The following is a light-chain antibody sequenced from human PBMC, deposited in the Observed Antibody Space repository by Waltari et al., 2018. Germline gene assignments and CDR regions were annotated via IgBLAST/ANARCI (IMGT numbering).Light chain of an antibody. V-gene: IGKV4-1*01. CDR2: WAS. CDR1: QSVLYSPNNKNY. Sequence: DIVLTQSPDSLAVSLVERATINCKSSQSVLYSPNNKNYLGWFQQKTGQPPKLLIYWASMRESGVPDRFSGSGSGTDFTLTISSLQAEDVAVYYCQQYHSVPRTFGQGTKVEI. J-gene: IGKJ1*01. CDR3: QQYHSVPRT.